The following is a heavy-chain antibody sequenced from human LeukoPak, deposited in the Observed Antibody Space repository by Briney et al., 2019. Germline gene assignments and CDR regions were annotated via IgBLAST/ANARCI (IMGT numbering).Heavy chain of an antibody. Sequence: GGSLRLSCAASGFTFSDYYMSSIRQAPGKGLEWVSYISSSGSTIYYADSVKGRFTISRDNAKNSLYLQMNSLRAEDTAVYYCAIYPTHIRYIVATMWGQGTLVTVSS. CDR2: ISSSGSTI. CDR3: AIYPTHIRYIVATM. J-gene: IGHJ4*02. D-gene: IGHD5-12*01. V-gene: IGHV3-11*01. CDR1: GFTFSDYY.